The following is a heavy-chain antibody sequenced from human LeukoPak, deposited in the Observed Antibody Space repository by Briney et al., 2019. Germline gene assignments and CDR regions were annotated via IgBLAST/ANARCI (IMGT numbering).Heavy chain of an antibody. CDR2: ISSSGSTI. V-gene: IGHV3-11*01. Sequence: GGSLRLSCAASGFTFSDYYMSWIRQAPGKGLEWVSYISSSGSTIYYADSVKGRFTISRDNAKNSLYLQMNSLRAEDTAVYYCAKGIQRWLQLNAFDIWGQGTMVTVSS. CDR3: AKGIQRWLQLNAFDI. J-gene: IGHJ3*02. CDR1: GFTFSDYY. D-gene: IGHD5-24*01.